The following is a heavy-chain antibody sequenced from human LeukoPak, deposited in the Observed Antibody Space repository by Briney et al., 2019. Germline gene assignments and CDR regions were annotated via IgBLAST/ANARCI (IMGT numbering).Heavy chain of an antibody. J-gene: IGHJ6*02. V-gene: IGHV3-21*01. Sequence: PGGSLRLSCAASGFTFSSYSMNWVRQAPGKGLEWVSSISSSSSYIYYADSVKGRFTISRDNAKNSLYLQMNSLRAEDTAVHYCAREPTYGYGMDVWGQGTTVTVSS. CDR1: GFTFSSYS. D-gene: IGHD4-17*01. CDR3: AREPTYGYGMDV. CDR2: ISSSSSYI.